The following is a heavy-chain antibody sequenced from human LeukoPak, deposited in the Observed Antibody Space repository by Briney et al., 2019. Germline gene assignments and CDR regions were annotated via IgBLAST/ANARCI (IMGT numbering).Heavy chain of an antibody. V-gene: IGHV4-34*01. CDR1: GGSFSGYY. CDR2: INHSGST. Sequence: SETLSLTCAVYGGSFSGYYWSWIRQPPGKGLEWIGEINHSGSTNYNPSLKSRVTISVDTSKNQFSLKLSSVTAADTAVYYCARDTGLWFGEFGAFDIWGQGTMVTVSS. J-gene: IGHJ3*02. CDR3: ARDTGLWFGEFGAFDI. D-gene: IGHD3-10*01.